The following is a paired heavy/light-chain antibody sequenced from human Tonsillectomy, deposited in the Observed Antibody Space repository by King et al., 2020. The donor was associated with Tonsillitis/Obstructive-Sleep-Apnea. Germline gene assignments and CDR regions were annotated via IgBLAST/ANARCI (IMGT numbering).Light chain of an antibody. V-gene: IGKV1-12*01. Sequence: DIQMTQSPSSVSASVGDRVTITCRASQGISSWLAWYQQEPGKAPKLLIYAASTLQSGVPSRFSGSGSGTDFTLTISSLQPEDFATYYCQQANSFPLTFGGGTKVEIK. CDR1: QGISSW. CDR3: QQANSFPLT. CDR2: AAS. J-gene: IGKJ4*01.
Heavy chain of an antibody. J-gene: IGHJ5*01. CDR1: GDSIRSSSYY. V-gene: IGHV4-39*01. D-gene: IGHD4-4*01. Sequence: QLQLQESGPGLVKPSETLSLTCTVSGDSIRSSSYYWGWIRQPPGKGLEWIGSIYYSGSTFYSPSLKSRVTITVDTSKNQFFLRLTSVTAADTAVYYCARPGPGTVTGWFDSWGQGNLVTVSS. CDR2: IYYSGST. CDR3: ARPGPGTVTGWFDS.